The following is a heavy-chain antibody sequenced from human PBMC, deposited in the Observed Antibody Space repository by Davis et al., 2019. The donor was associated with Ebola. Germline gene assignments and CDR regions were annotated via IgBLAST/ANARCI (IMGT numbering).Heavy chain of an antibody. CDR1: GFMFRNYN. CDR3: ARGWENNGWIFDS. J-gene: IGHJ4*02. D-gene: IGHD6-19*01. V-gene: IGHV3-48*02. Sequence: GESLKISCSASGFMFRNYNMNWVRQAPGKGLEWVAYISTGRNYIYYADFAKGRFTISRDTAKNSLYLQMNSLTDEDTALYYCARGWENNGWIFDSWGQGSLVIVSA. CDR2: ISTGRNYI.